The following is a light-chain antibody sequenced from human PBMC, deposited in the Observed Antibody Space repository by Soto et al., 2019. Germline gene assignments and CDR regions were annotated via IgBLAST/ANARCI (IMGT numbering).Light chain of an antibody. J-gene: IGLJ1*01. CDR1: SSNIGAGYH. CDR3: QSSDSRLRGSDG. CDR2: GDS. V-gene: IGLV1-40*01. Sequence: QSVMTQPPAVSGAPGHRCTISCTGSSSNIGAGYHVHWYQQLPGAAPKLLIFGDSNRPSGVPDRFSGSKYGTSASLAIPGLQADDEADYCCQSSDSRLRGSDGFGTGSRSPS.